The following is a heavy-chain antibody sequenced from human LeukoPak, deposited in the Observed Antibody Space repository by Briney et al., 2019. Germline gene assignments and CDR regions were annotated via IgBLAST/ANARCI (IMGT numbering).Heavy chain of an antibody. J-gene: IGHJ4*02. V-gene: IGHV1-2*04. CDR3: AREHFMVRGDLFDY. CDR1: GYTFTGYY. D-gene: IGHD3-10*01. CDR2: INPNSGGT. Sequence: ASVKVSCKASGYTFTGYYMHWVRQAPGQGLEWMGWINPNSGGTNYAQKFQGWVTMTRDTSISTAYMELSRLRSDDTAVYYCAREHFMVRGDLFDYWGQGTLVTVSS.